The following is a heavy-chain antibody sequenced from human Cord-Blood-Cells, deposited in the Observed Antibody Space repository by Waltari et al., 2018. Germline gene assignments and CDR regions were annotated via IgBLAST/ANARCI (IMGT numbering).Heavy chain of an antibody. D-gene: IGHD1-7*01. J-gene: IGHJ5*02. Sequence: QVQLQESGPGLVKPSQTLSLTCTVPGGSISSGSYYWSWIRQPAGKGLEWIGYIYTSGSTNYNPSLKSRGTISVDTSKNQFSLKLSSVTAADTAVYYCAREVELGFDPWGQGTLVTVSS. V-gene: IGHV4-61*09. CDR2: IYTSGST. CDR3: AREVELGFDP. CDR1: GGSISSGSYY.